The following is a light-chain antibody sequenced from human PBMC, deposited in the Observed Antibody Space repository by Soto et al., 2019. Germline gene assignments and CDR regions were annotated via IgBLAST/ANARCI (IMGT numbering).Light chain of an antibody. V-gene: IGLV6-57*04. Sequence: NFMLTQPHSVSESPGKTVTISCTRSSGSIASNYVQWYQQRPGSAPTTVIYEDNQRPSGVPDRFSGSIDSSSNSASLTISGLKTEDEADYYCQSYDSNGGGFGGGTQLTVL. CDR1: SGSIASNY. CDR2: EDN. CDR3: QSYDSNGGG. J-gene: IGLJ3*02.